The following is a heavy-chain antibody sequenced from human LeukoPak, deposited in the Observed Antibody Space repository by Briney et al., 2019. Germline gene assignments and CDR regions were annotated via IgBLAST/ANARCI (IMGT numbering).Heavy chain of an antibody. CDR1: GGSFSGYY. CDR3: ARDRLGSGYSSGPTNV. D-gene: IGHD6-19*01. CDR2: INHSGST. Sequence: SETLSLTCAVYGGSFSGYYCSWIRQPPGKGLEWIGEINHSGSTNYNPSLKSRVTISVDTSKNQFSLKLSSVTAADTAVYYCARDRLGSGYSSGPTNVWGQGTLVTVSS. J-gene: IGHJ4*02. V-gene: IGHV4-34*01.